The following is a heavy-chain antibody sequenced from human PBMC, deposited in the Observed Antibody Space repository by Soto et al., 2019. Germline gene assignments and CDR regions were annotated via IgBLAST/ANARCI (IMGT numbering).Heavy chain of an antibody. J-gene: IGHJ4*02. CDR3: VRNSGWYRLDY. Sequence: EVQLVESGGGLVQPGGSLRLSCTASGFTFNNYWMTWVRQAPGKGLEWVANINEDGRLTDSVDSVKGRFTISRDNADNSLFLQMNSLRADDTAVYYCVRNSGWYRLDYWGQGALVTVSS. CDR1: GFTFNNYW. D-gene: IGHD6-19*01. V-gene: IGHV3-7*05. CDR2: INEDGRLT.